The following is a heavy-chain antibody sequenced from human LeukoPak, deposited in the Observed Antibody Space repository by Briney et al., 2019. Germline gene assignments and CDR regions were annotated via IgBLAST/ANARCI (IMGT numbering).Heavy chain of an antibody. V-gene: IGHV3-74*01. CDR3: ASGART. CDR2: INSDGRRT. J-gene: IGHJ4*02. CDR1: GFTLSSYW. Sequence: GGSLRLSCAASGFTLSSYWIHWVRQAPGKGLVWVSRINSDGRRTTYADSVKGRFTISRDNAKNTLYLQMNSLRTEDTAVYYCASGARTWGQGTLVTVSS.